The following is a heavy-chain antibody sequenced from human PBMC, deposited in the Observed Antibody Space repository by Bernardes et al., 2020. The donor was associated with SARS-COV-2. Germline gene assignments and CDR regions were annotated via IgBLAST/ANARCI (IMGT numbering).Heavy chain of an antibody. CDR2: FDPEDGEA. CDR3: TTSLSLIVVTYAFDI. D-gene: IGHD3-22*01. V-gene: IGHV1-24*01. CDR1: GYTLSDLS. Sequence: ASVKVSCKVSGYTLSDLSMHWVRQAPGKGLEWMGSFDPEDGEAVYAQKFLGRVTMTADTSTYTSYMELSSLRSEDTAVYYCTTSLSLIVVTYAFDIWGQGTPVTVSS. J-gene: IGHJ3*02.